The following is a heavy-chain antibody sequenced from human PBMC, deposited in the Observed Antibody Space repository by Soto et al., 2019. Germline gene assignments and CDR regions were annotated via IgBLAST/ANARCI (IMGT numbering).Heavy chain of an antibody. CDR3: TTDIWLFRQKDF. D-gene: IGHD3-22*01. J-gene: IGHJ4*02. CDR1: GFTFNNAW. CDR2: IKSKTDGGTT. V-gene: IGHV3-15*07. Sequence: PGGSLRLSCAASGFTFNNAWMNWVRQAPGTGLQWVGRIKSKTDGGTTDYAAPVTGRFAISRDDSKNTVYLQMNSLKTEDTAVYFCTTDIWLFRQKDFWGQGTLVTVSS.